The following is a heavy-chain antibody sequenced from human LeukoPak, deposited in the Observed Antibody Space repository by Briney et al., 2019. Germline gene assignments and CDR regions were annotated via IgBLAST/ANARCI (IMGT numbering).Heavy chain of an antibody. Sequence: SETLSLTCSVSGGSISSYYWSWIRQPPGKGLEWIGYIYYSGSTNYNPSLKSRVTISVDTSKNQFSLKLSSVTAADTAVYYCARGYSSGWYIGWGQGTLVTVSS. J-gene: IGHJ4*02. CDR3: ARGYSSGWYIG. V-gene: IGHV4-59*01. CDR2: IYYSGST. CDR1: GGSISSYY. D-gene: IGHD6-19*01.